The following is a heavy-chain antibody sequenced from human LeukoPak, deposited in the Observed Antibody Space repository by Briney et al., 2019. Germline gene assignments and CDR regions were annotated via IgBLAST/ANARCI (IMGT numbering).Heavy chain of an antibody. J-gene: IGHJ5*02. D-gene: IGHD3-10*01. Sequence: PSETLSLTCTVSGGSISSHYWSWIRQPPGKGLEWIGRIYTSGSTNYNPSLKSRVTMSVDTSKNQFSLKLSSVTAADTAVYYCARVRITMVRGVIMGSFWFDPWGQGTLVTVSS. CDR2: IYTSGST. CDR1: GGSISSHY. CDR3: ARVRITMVRGVIMGSFWFDP. V-gene: IGHV4-4*07.